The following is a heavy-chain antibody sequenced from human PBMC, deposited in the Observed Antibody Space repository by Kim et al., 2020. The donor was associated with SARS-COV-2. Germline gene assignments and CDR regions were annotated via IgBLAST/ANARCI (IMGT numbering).Heavy chain of an antibody. CDR2: FSYNKRT. D-gene: IGHD1-20*01. J-gene: IGHJ4*02. Sequence: SETLSLTCTISGASISDDYWTWIRQPPGKGLEWIGYFSYNKRTSYNPSLKSRVSMSLDTSRNQFSLKLNSVTAADTAVYYCARLPDITGGPFDYWAQGTPLTVST. CDR1: GASISDDY. CDR3: ARLPDITGGPFDY. V-gene: IGHV4-59*08.